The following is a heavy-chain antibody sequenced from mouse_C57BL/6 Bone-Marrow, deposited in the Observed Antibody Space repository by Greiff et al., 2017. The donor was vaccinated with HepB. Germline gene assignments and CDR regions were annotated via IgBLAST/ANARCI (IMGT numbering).Heavy chain of an antibody. Sequence: EVQLVESGGGLVKPGGSLKLSCAASGFTFSDYGMHWVRQAPEKGLEWVAYISSGSSTIYYADTVKGRFTISRDNAKNTLFLQMTSLRSEDTAMYYCARGNFYGSSSSDYWGQGTTLTVSS. J-gene: IGHJ2*01. D-gene: IGHD1-1*01. CDR2: ISSGSSTI. V-gene: IGHV5-17*01. CDR1: GFTFSDYG. CDR3: ARGNFYGSSSSDY.